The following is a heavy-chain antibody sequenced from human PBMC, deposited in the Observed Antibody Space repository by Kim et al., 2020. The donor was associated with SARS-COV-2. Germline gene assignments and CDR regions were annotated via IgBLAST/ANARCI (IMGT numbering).Heavy chain of an antibody. D-gene: IGHD2-2*01. J-gene: IGHJ4*02. CDR1: GFTFSSYA. CDR3: VSDPRTASQIHFDY. V-gene: IGHV3-30*04. CDR2: ISYDGSNK. Sequence: GGSLRLSCADSGFTFSSYAMHWVRQAPGKGLEWMAVISYDGSNKYYADSVKGRFTLSRDNSKNPWYLLINRLSAENTAVYYCVSDPRTASQIHFDYWGQGTLVTVSP.